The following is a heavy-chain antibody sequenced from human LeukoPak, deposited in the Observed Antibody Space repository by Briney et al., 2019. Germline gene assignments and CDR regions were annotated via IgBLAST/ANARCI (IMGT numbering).Heavy chain of an antibody. V-gene: IGHV3-74*01. CDR3: ARGGDFWSGYYSSWFDP. J-gene: IGHJ5*02. D-gene: IGHD3-3*01. Sequence: GGSLRLSCAASGFTFSNFWMHWVRQAPGKGLVWVSRINSDGSSTNYADSVKGRFTISRDNAKYTLYLQMNSLRAEDTAVYYCARGGDFWSGYYSSWFDPWGQETLVTVSS. CDR1: GFTFSNFW. CDR2: INSDGSST.